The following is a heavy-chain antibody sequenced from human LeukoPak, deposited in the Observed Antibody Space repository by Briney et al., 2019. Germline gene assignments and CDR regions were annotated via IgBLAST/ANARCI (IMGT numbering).Heavy chain of an antibody. CDR2: IYYSGST. CDR3: ASGLERYYYDSSGYAPCDY. D-gene: IGHD3-22*01. V-gene: IGHV4-31*03. J-gene: IGHJ4*02. CDR1: GGSISSGSYY. Sequence: SETLSLTCTVSGGSISSGSYYWSWIRQHPGKGLEWIGSIYYSGSTYYNPSLKSRLTISVDTSKNQFSLKLSSVTAADTAVYYCASGLERYYYDSSGYAPCDYWGQGTLVTVSS.